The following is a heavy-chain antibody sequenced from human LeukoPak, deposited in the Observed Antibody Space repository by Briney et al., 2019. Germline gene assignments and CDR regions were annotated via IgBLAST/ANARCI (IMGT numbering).Heavy chain of an antibody. CDR2: ISGSGGST. V-gene: IGHV3-23*01. D-gene: IGHD2-15*01. J-gene: IGHJ4*02. CDR1: GFTFSSYA. CDR3: VRDGQGSTPLDY. Sequence: GGSLRLSCAASGFTFSSYAMSWVRQAPGKGLEWVSGISGSGGSTYYADSVKGRFTISRDNSKNTLYLQMNSLRAEDTAVYFCVRDGQGSTPLDYWGQGTLVTVSS.